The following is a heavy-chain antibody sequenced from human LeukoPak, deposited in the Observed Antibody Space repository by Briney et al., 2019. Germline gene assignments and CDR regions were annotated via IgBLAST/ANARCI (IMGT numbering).Heavy chain of an antibody. CDR1: GGPFSGYY. CDR3: ARRRGRSRDYFDY. CDR2: INHSGST. V-gene: IGHV4-34*01. J-gene: IGHJ4*02. Sequence: SETLSLTCAVYGGPFSGYYWSWIRQPPGKGLEWIGEINHSGSTNYNPSLKSRVTISVDTSKNQFSLKLSSVTAADTAVYYCARRRGRSRDYFDYWGQGTLVTVSS. D-gene: IGHD2-15*01.